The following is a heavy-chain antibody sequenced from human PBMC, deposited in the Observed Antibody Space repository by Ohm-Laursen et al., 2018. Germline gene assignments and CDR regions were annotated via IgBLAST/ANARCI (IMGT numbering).Heavy chain of an antibody. CDR1: GGSISTYY. V-gene: IGHV4-59*07. J-gene: IGHJ5*02. D-gene: IGHD4-17*01. CDR3: ARSEYAYGDLKWFDP. CDR2: IHYSGST. Sequence: SDTLSLTCPVSGGSISTYYWSWIRQPPGKGLEWIGYIHYSGSTNYNPSLKSRVTMSVDTSKNQFSLELSSVTAADTAVYYCARSEYAYGDLKWFDPWGQGILVTVSS.